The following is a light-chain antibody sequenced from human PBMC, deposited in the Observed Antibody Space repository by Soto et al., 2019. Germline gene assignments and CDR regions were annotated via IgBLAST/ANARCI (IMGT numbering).Light chain of an antibody. CDR2: EVN. CDR3: KSYTGINNWV. CDR1: SSDVGGYNY. V-gene: IGLV2-8*01. J-gene: IGLJ3*02. Sequence: QSALTQPPSASGYPGQSVTISCTGTSSDVGGYNYVSWYQQHPGKAPKVMIYEVNKRPSGVPDRFSGSKSGNTASLTISGLQAEDEADYYCKSYTGINNWVFGGGTKVTVL.